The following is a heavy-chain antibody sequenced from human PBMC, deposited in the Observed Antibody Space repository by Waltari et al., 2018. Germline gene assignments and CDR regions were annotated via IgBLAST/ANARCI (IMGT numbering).Heavy chain of an antibody. CDR1: GGSISSSSYY. V-gene: IGHV4-39*01. D-gene: IGHD5-18*01. CDR2: IYYSGST. Sequence: QLQLQESGPGLVKPSETLSLTCTASGGSISSSSYYWGWIRQPPGKGLEWIGSIYYSGSTYYNPSLKSRVTISVDTSKNQFSLKLSSVTAADTAVYYCARGDPTGGYSYGFDYRGQGTLVTVSS. CDR3: ARGDPTGGYSYGFDY. J-gene: IGHJ4*02.